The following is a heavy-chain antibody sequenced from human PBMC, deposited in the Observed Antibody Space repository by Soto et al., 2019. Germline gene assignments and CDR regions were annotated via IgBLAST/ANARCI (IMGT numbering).Heavy chain of an antibody. CDR3: AKFGELDTAMVNYFDY. D-gene: IGHD5-18*01. V-gene: IGHV3-23*01. CDR1: GFTFSSYA. CDR2: ISGSGGST. J-gene: IGHJ4*02. Sequence: GGSLRLSCAASGFTFSSYAMSWVRQAPGKGLEWVSAISGSGGSTYYADSVKGRFTISRDNSKNTLYLQMNSLRAEDTAVYYCAKFGELDTAMVNYFDYWGQGTLVTVSS.